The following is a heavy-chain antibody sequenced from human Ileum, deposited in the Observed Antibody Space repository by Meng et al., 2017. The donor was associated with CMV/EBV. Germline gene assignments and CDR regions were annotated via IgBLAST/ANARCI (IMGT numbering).Heavy chain of an antibody. CDR1: GGPICSGSHY. V-gene: IGHV4-39*07. Sequence: LRDVGPGMVKPEDVLFFTCTVAGGPICSGSHYWACIRQSPVKRLEWIGSMLFSEIAYSHPSLKSRVTISLDATQTQFSLRLTSVTAADTAVYFCARDLTNNWFYYWGQGTLVTVSS. CDR2: MLFSEIA. CDR3: ARDLTNNWFYY. J-gene: IGHJ4*02. D-gene: IGHD1-1*01.